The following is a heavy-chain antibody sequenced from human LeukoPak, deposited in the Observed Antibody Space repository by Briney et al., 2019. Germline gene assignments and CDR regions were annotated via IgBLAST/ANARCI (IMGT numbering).Heavy chain of an antibody. CDR1: GYTFTSYD. V-gene: IGHV1-8*03. CDR2: MNPNSGNT. Sequence: ASVKVSCKASGYTFTSYDINRVRQATGQGLEWMGWMNPNSGNTGYAQKFQGRVTITRNTSISTAYMELSSLRSEDTAVYYCARGGRLYYYYYMDVWGKGTTVTISS. CDR3: ARGGRLYYYYYMDV. J-gene: IGHJ6*03.